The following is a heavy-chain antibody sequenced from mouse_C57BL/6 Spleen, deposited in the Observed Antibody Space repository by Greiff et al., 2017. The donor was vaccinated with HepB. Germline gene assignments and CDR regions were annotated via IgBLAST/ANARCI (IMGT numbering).Heavy chain of an antibody. CDR1: GYTFTDYY. D-gene: IGHD2-4*01. CDR2: INPHNGGT. J-gene: IGHJ4*01. V-gene: IGHV1-26*01. CDR3: ARSRSTMITKWYYAMDY. Sequence: VQLQQSGPELVKPGASVKISCKASGYTFTDYYMNWVKQSHGKSLEWIGDINPHNGGTSYNQKFKGKATLTVDKSSSTAYMELRSLTSEYSAVYYCARSRSTMITKWYYAMDYWGQGTSVTVSS.